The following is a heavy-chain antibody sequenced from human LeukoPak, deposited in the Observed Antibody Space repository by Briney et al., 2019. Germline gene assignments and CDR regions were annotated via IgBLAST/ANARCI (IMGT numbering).Heavy chain of an antibody. CDR1: GLKLSTYS. J-gene: IGHJ6*03. CDR2: ISTSSSYI. Sequence: TGGSLTLSWAASGLKLSTYSMNWVRPAPGKGLGWVSSISTSSSYIYYADSVKGRFTISRDNAKNSLFLQMNSLRAEDTAVYYCARRGPAYYYYYYHMDVCGKGTTVTVSS. V-gene: IGHV3-21*01. CDR3: ARRGPAYYYYYYHMDV. D-gene: IGHD6-25*01.